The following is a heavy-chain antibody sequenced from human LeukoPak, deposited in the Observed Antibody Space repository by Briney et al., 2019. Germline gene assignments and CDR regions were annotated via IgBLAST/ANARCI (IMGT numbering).Heavy chain of an antibody. J-gene: IGHJ2*01. CDR1: GGSISSYY. CDR2: ILYSGST. CDR3: ARLTMFRGVIYGTDWHSDL. D-gene: IGHD3-10*01. Sequence: TSETLSLTCTVSGGSISSYYGSWLRQPPGKGLEWFGYILYSGSTNYNPSLRSRTTISLDTSKNQFSLKLSSVSAADTAVYYCARLTMFRGVIYGTDWHSDLWGRGTLVTVPS. V-gene: IGHV4-59*12.